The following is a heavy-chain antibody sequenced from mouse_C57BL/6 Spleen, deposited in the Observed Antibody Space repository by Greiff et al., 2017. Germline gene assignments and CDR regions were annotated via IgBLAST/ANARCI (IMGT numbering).Heavy chain of an antibody. V-gene: IGHV1-50*01. CDR2: IDPSDSYT. Sequence: VQLQQPGAELVKPGASVKLSCKASGYTFTSYWMQWVKQRPGQGLEWIGEIDPSDSYTNYNQKFKGKATLTVDTSSSTAYMQLSSLTSEDSAVYYCARRWLLPYWYFDVWGTGTTVTVSS. CDR3: ARRWLLPYWYFDV. D-gene: IGHD2-3*01. J-gene: IGHJ1*03. CDR1: GYTFTSYW.